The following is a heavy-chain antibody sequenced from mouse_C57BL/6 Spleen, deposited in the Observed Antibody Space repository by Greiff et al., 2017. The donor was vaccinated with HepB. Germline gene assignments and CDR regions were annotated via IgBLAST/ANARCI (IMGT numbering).Heavy chain of an antibody. CDR2: TNPTNGRT. J-gene: IGHJ2*01. D-gene: IGHD1-1*01. CDR1: GYTFTSYW. CDR3: ARIKKIVATYFDY. Sequence: VQLQQSGAELVKAGASVKMSCKASGYTFTSYWMHWVKQRLGQGLEWFAETNPTNGRTYYNEKFQSTATLTVDKSSSTAYMLLSGPTFEDSAVYYCARIKKIVATYFDYWGQGTTLTVSS. V-gene: IGHV1S81*02.